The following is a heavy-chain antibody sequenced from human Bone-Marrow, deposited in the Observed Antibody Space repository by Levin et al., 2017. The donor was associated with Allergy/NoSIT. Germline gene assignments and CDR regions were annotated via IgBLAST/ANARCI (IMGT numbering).Heavy chain of an antibody. CDR1: GASVSGQNYY. D-gene: IGHD2-2*01. Sequence: SQTLSLTCTVSGASVSGQNYYWAWIRQSPGKGLEWIGYIYNSGSTSTNYNPSLRSRLTISLDTSKNQFSLRLSFVTAADTAVYYCVRETVVVPAASYYYYVDVWGIGTTVTVSS. V-gene: IGHV4-61*01. CDR3: VRETVVVPAASYYYYVDV. J-gene: IGHJ6*03. CDR2: IYNSGSTST.